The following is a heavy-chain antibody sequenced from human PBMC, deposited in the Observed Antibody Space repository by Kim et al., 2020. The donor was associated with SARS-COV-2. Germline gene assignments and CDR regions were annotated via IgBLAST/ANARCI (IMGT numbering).Heavy chain of an antibody. V-gene: IGHV3-48*03. D-gene: IGHD1-7*01. Sequence: IHYADSVKGRFTISRDNAKNSLYLQMSSLRAEETAIYYCARDYSNLFDYWGQGTLVTVSS. CDR2: I. J-gene: IGHJ4*02. CDR3: ARDYSNLFDY.